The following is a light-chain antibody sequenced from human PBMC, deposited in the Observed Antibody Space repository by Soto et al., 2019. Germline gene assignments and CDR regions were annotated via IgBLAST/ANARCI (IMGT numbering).Light chain of an antibody. Sequence: QSVLTKNPSVAGSPGQXVTISCTGTSTDFVNYNRVSWYQKPPGTAPQLMLYEVSKRPSGVPDRFSGSKSGNKASLTISGLQAADEADYYCTLYTSENAYAFGTGPTV. V-gene: IGLV2-18*01. CDR2: EVS. J-gene: IGLJ1*01. CDR3: TLYTSENAYA. CDR1: STDFVNYNR.